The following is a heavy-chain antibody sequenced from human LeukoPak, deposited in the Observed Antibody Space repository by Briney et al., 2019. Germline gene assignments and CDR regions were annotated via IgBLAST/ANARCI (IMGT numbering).Heavy chain of an antibody. CDR2: ISGSGGSA. CDR3: ARGGIAAAGHIDY. CDR1: GFTFSSYA. V-gene: IGHV3-23*01. D-gene: IGHD6-13*01. J-gene: IGHJ4*02. Sequence: GGSLRLSCAASGFTFSSYAMSWVRQAPGKGLEWVSAISGSGGSAYYADSVKGRFTISTDNSKITLYLQMNSPRAEDTAVYYCARGGIAAAGHIDYWGQGTLVTVSS.